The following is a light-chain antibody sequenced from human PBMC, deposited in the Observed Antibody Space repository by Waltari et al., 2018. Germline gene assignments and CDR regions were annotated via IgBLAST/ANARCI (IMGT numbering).Light chain of an antibody. V-gene: IGKV1-5*03. CDR2: KSS. J-gene: IGKJ2*01. Sequence: DIQMTQSPSTLSASVGDRVTITCRASQDIGPYFAWYQQKPGKAPNLLIYKSSNLESGVRSRFSGSGSGTEFTLTITSLQPDDFATYYCQQYATYHTFGQGTKLEI. CDR1: QDIGPY. CDR3: QQYATYHT.